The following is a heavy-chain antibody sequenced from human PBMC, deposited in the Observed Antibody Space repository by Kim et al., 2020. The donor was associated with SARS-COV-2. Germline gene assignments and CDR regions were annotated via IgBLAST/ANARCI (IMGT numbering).Heavy chain of an antibody. Sequence: GGSLRLSCAASGFTFSSYGMHWVRQAPGKGLEWVAVIWYDGSNKYYADSVKGRFTISRDNSKNTLYLQMNSLRAEDTAVYYCAREVGINWFDPWGQGTLVTVSS. CDR2: IWYDGSNK. V-gene: IGHV3-33*01. D-gene: IGHD1-1*01. CDR1: GFTFSSYG. CDR3: AREVGINWFDP. J-gene: IGHJ5*02.